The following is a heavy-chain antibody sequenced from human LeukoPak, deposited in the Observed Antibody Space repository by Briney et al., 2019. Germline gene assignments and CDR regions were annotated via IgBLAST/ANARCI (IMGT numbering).Heavy chain of an antibody. CDR1: GYTFTGYY. Sequence: GASVKVSCKASGYTFTGYYMHWVRQAPGQGLEWMGWINPNSGGTNYAQKFQGRVAMTRDTSISTAYMELSRLRSDDTAVYYCARGFYDFWSGPGRGWFDPWGQGTLVTVSS. CDR2: INPNSGGT. V-gene: IGHV1-2*02. CDR3: ARGFYDFWSGPGRGWFDP. D-gene: IGHD3-3*01. J-gene: IGHJ5*02.